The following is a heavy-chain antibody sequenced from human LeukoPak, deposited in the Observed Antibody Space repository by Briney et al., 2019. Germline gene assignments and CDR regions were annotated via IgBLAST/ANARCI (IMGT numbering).Heavy chain of an antibody. Sequence: QPGGSLRLSCAASGFIFSNYAMHWVRQAPGKGLDWVAVISYHGKDQYYADSVKGRFTISRDYSKNTLDLRMNSLRTEDTAVYYCATSLGESTFETWGQGTLVTVSS. CDR1: GFIFSNYA. D-gene: IGHD3-3*02. J-gene: IGHJ5*02. CDR2: ISYHGKDQ. V-gene: IGHV3-30*04. CDR3: ATSLGESTFET.